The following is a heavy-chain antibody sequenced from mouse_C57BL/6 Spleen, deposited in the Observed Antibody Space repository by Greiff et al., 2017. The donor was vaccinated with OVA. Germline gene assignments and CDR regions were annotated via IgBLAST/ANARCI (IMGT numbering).Heavy chain of an antibody. J-gene: IGHJ4*01. CDR2: IRNKANGYTT. D-gene: IGHD2-5*01. V-gene: IGHV7-3*01. CDR1: GFTFTDYY. Sequence: EVKLQESGGGLVQPGGSLSLSCAASGFTFTDYYMSWVRQPPGKALEWLGFIRNKANGYTTEYSASVKGRFTISRDNSQSILYLQMNALRAEDSATYYCARWEAYYSNPYAMDYWGQGTSVTVSS. CDR3: ARWEAYYSNPYAMDY.